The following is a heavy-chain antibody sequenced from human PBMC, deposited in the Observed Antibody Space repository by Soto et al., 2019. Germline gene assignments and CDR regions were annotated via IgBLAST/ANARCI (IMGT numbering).Heavy chain of an antibody. CDR3: ARGYSSGWPDYYGMDF. Sequence: QVQLVQSGAEVKKPGASVKVSCKASGYTFTSYGISWVRPAPGQGLEWMGWISAYNGNTNYAQKLQGRVTMTTDTSTSSGYMELRSLRSDDTAVYYCARGYSSGWPDYYGMDFWGQGTTVTVSS. J-gene: IGHJ6*02. D-gene: IGHD6-19*01. CDR1: GYTFTSYG. CDR2: ISAYNGNT. V-gene: IGHV1-18*04.